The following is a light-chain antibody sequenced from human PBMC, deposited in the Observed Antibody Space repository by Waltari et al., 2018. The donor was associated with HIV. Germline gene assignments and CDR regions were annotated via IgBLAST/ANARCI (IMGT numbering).Light chain of an antibody. Sequence: QSVLTQPPSASGTPGQSVTISCSGTSSNIGTNYVYWYQQFPGTAPKLLIYRHNKRPSGVPDRCSGAKSGTSASLAISGLRSDDEADYYCAAWDDTLTVVFGGGTKLTVL. V-gene: IGLV1-47*01. CDR2: RHN. J-gene: IGLJ2*01. CDR3: AAWDDTLTVV. CDR1: SSNIGTNY.